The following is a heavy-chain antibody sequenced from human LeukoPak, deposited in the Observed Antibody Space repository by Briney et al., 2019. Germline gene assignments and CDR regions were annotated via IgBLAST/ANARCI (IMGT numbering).Heavy chain of an antibody. D-gene: IGHD2-15*01. CDR3: ARSPGGGDLHGISGGYFDY. CDR1: GFTFSSYA. Sequence: GRSLRLSCAASGFTFSSYAMHWVRQAPGKGLEWVAVISYDGSNKYYADSVKGRFTISRDNSKNTLYLQMNSLRAEDTAVYYCARSPGGGDLHGISGGYFDYWGQGTLVTVSS. J-gene: IGHJ4*02. V-gene: IGHV3-30*01. CDR2: ISYDGSNK.